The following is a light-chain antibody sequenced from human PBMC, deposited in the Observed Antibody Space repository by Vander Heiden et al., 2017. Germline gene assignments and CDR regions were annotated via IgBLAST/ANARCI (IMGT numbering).Light chain of an antibody. CDR1: SSDIGAYDY. CDR3: TSFTSSSPHYL. V-gene: IGLV2-14*03. Sequence: HSALPPPASASGSPGQSIPISCTGTSSDIGAYDYVSWYQHHPGKSPKLRMYDVSSRPSGVSDRFSGSKSANTASLTISGLQAEDEADYYCTSFTSSSPHYLFGTGTKVTVL. CDR2: DVS. J-gene: IGLJ1*01.